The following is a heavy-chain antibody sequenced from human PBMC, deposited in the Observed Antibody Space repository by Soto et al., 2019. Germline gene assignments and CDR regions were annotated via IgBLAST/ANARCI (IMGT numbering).Heavy chain of an antibody. D-gene: IGHD2-15*01. V-gene: IGHV4-61*01. CDR3: ASALYCSGGSCSFDP. CDR1: GGSVSSGNYY. Sequence: QVQLQESGPGLVKPSETLSLTCTVSGGSVSSGNYYWSWIRQPPGKGLEWIGFIYYTGSTSYNPSLKSRVTISMDTSKKQFSLKLTSVTAADTAVYYCASALYCSGGSCSFDPWGQGTLVTVSS. CDR2: IYYTGST. J-gene: IGHJ5*02.